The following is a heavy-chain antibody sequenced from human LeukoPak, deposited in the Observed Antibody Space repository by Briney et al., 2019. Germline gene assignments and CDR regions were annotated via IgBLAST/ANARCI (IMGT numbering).Heavy chain of an antibody. J-gene: IGHJ4*02. CDR3: ARRRDLYSGSYYPFDY. V-gene: IGHV5-51*01. CDR2: IYPGDSDA. Sequence: GESLKISCKGSGYSFTNYWIGWVRQMPGKGLKWMGIIYPGDSDARYSPSFQGQVTISADKSISTAYLQWSSLKASDTVMYYCARRRDLYSGSYYPFDYWGRGTLVTVSS. CDR1: GYSFTNYW. D-gene: IGHD1-26*01.